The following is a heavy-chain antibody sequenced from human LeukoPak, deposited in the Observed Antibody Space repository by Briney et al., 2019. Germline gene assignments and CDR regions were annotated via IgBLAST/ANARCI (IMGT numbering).Heavy chain of an antibody. CDR3: ARGFVVVAAGNWFDP. CDR1: GGSISSFY. V-gene: IGHV4-59*01. Sequence: SETLSLTCDVSGGSISSFYWSWIRQPPGKGLEWIGYISYSGTTNSNPSLKSRVTISVDSSKNQFSLKLSSVTAADTAVYYCARGFVVVAAGNWFDPWGQGTLVTVSS. D-gene: IGHD2-15*01. CDR2: ISYSGTT. J-gene: IGHJ5*02.